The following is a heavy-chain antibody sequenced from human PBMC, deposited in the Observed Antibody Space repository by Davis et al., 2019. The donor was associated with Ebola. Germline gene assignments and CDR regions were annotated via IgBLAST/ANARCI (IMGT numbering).Heavy chain of an antibody. CDR3: ARIGVGTTCYGEGDAFDI. D-gene: IGHD2-2*01. V-gene: IGHV2-70*11. CDR2: IDWDDGK. CDR1: GFSLSTSGMC. Sequence: SGPTLVKPTQTLTLTCTFSGFSLSTSGMCVSWIRQPPGKALEWLARIDWDDGKYYSTSLKTRLTISKDTSKNQVVLTMTNMDPVDTATYFCARIGVGTTCYGEGDAFDIWGQGTMVTVSS. J-gene: IGHJ3*02.